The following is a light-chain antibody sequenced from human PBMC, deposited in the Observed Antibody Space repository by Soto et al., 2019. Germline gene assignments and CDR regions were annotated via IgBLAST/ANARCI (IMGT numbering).Light chain of an antibody. CDR1: QSVSSSY. CDR2: GAS. Sequence: ETVLTQSPGTLSLSPGERATLSCRASQSVSSSYLAWYQQKPGQAPRLLIYGASSRATGIPDRFTGSGSGTDFTLTNSRLEPEDFAVYYCQHDDSSPPSWTFDQGTKVEIK. J-gene: IGKJ1*01. V-gene: IGKV3-20*01. CDR3: QHDDSSPPSWT.